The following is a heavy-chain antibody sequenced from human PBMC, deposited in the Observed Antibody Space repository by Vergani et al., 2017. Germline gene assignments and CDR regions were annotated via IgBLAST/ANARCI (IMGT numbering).Heavy chain of an antibody. Sequence: EVQLLESGGNLIQPGGSLRLSCGASGFTFSSYAMTWVRLAPGKGLQWVSAISGSGGSTYYADSVKGRFTISRDNSKNTLYLQMNSLRAEDTAVYYCANLPLVPHYYYYMDVWGKGTTVTVSS. CDR2: ISGSGGST. D-gene: IGHD3-16*01. J-gene: IGHJ6*03. CDR3: ANLPLVPHYYYYMDV. V-gene: IGHV3-23*01. CDR1: GFTFSSYA.